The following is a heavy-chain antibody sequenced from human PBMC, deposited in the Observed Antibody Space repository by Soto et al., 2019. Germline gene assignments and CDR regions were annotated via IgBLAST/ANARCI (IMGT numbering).Heavy chain of an antibody. D-gene: IGHD2-2*01. CDR2: IIPILGIA. Sequence: SVKVSCKASGGTFSSYTISWVRQAPGQGLEWMGRIIPILGIANYAQKFQGRVTITADKSTSTAYMELSSLRSEDTAVYYCATTHIVVVPAAIDGWFDPWGQGTLVTVSS. V-gene: IGHV1-69*02. CDR3: ATTHIVVVPAAIDGWFDP. CDR1: GGTFSSYT. J-gene: IGHJ5*02.